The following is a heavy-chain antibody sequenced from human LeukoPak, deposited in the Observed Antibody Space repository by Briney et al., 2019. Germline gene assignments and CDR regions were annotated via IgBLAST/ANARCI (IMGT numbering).Heavy chain of an antibody. J-gene: IGHJ4*02. CDR2: SDSGGST. CDR3: FFQAEDGIRDFDWSYYYFDY. V-gene: IGHV3-53*01. D-gene: IGHD3-9*01. Sequence: PGGSLRLSCAASGFTVSTNYMGWVRQAPGNVLESVSVSDSGGSTLYADSVKGRFTISRDNSKNTLYLQMNSLRAEDTAVYYFFFQAEDGIRDFDWSYYYFDYWGQGTLVTVSS. CDR1: GFTVSTNY.